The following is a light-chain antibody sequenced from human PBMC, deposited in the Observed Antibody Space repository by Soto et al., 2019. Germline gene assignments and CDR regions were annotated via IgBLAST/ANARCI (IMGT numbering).Light chain of an antibody. CDR2: KAS. Sequence: DIEMTQSPSTLSSSVGDRATITCRASQSITSWLAWYQQKPGRAPKILIFKASSLESGVPSRFSGFGSGTEFTLTVSSLQPDAFSTYYCQQYIVCTFGQGTKVEIK. CDR3: QQYIVCT. CDR1: QSITSW. V-gene: IGKV1-5*03. J-gene: IGKJ1*01.